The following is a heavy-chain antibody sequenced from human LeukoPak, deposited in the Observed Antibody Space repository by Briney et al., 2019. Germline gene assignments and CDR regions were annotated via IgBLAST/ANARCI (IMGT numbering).Heavy chain of an antibody. D-gene: IGHD2-2*01. Sequence: GGSLRLSCAGSGFIFSQFWMQWVRQVPGKGLVWVSRINGDGSSTNYADSVKGRFTISRDNSKNTLYLQMNSLRPEDTAVYYCAKSGCGNPTCYVNFWGQGTLVTVSS. CDR3: AKSGCGNPTCYVNF. CDR1: GFIFSQFW. V-gene: IGHV3-74*01. J-gene: IGHJ4*02. CDR2: INGDGSST.